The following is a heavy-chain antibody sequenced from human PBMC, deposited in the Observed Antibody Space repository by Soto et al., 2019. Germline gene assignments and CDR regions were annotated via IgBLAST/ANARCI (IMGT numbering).Heavy chain of an antibody. CDR3: ARGKGDYGDYGDAFDI. D-gene: IGHD4-17*01. CDR2: IYHSGST. Sequence: TLSLTCAVYGGSCSGYSWSWIRQPPGKGLEWIGYIYHSGSTYYNPSLKSRVTISVDRSKNQFSLKLSSVTAADTAVYYCARGKGDYGDYGDAFDIWGQGTMVTVSS. V-gene: IGHV4-30-2*01. CDR1: GGSCSGYS. J-gene: IGHJ3*02.